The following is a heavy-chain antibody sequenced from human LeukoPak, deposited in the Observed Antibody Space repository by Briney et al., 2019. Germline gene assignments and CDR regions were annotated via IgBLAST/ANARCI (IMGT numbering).Heavy chain of an antibody. V-gene: IGHV1-18*01. CDR1: GYTFTSYG. D-gene: IGHD3-10*01. CDR2: ISAYNGNT. CDR3: ARDHSGSYYNPFDY. Sequence: ASVKVSCKASGYTFTSYGISWVRQAPGQGLEWMGWISAYNGNTNYAQKLQGRVTMTTDTSTSTAYMELRSLRSDDTAVYYCARDHSGSYYNPFDYWGRGTLVTVSS. J-gene: IGHJ4*02.